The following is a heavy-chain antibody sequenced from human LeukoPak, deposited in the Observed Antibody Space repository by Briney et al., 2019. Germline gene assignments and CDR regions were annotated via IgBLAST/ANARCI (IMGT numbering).Heavy chain of an antibody. CDR1: GFTFSSYW. V-gene: IGHV3-74*01. Sequence: GGSLRLSCAASGFTFSSYWMHWVRQAPGKGLVWVSRVDRDGSGTSYADSVKGRFTISRDNSKNTLYLQMNSLRAEDTAVYYCAKGKDYYDILTGYRTGYFDYWGQGTLVTVSS. D-gene: IGHD3-9*01. CDR3: AKGKDYYDILTGYRTGYFDY. J-gene: IGHJ4*02. CDR2: VDRDGSGT.